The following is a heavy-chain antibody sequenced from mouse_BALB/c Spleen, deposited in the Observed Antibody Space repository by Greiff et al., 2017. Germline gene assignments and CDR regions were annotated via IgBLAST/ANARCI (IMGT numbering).Heavy chain of an antibody. CDR2: ISSGGSYT. D-gene: IGHD2-14*01. Sequence: EVQLVESGGDLVKPGGSLKLSCAASGFTFSSYGMSWVRQTPDKRLEWVATISSGGSYTYYPDSVKGRFTISRDNAKNTLYLQMSSLKSEDTAMYYCARHEEGYEDYAMDYWGQGTSVTVSS. CDR3: ARHEEGYEDYAMDY. CDR1: GFTFSSYG. J-gene: IGHJ4*01. V-gene: IGHV5-6*01.